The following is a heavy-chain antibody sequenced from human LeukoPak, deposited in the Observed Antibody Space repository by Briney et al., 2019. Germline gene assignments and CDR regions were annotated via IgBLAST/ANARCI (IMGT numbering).Heavy chain of an antibody. V-gene: IGHV3-23*01. CDR2: ISASAAMT. CDR3: AKDRSIGTYYTFDH. J-gene: IGHJ4*02. CDR1: GFTLSSYV. Sequence: GGSLRLSCAASGFTLSSYVMTWVRQAPGKGLEWVSSISASAAMTYYADSVRGRFTVSRDNSNNTLYLQMSSLTAADTAVYYCAKDRSIGTYYTFDHWGQGTLVTVSS. D-gene: IGHD1-26*01.